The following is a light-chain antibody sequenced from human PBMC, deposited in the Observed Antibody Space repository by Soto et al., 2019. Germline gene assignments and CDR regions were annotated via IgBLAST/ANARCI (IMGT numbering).Light chain of an antibody. CDR2: DVS. J-gene: IGLJ1*01. CDR1: SSDVGGYNY. V-gene: IGLV2-14*01. Sequence: QSVLTQPASVSGSPGQSITISCTGTSSDVGGYNYVSWYQQYPGKAPKLMIDDVSNRPSGVSDRFSGSKSGNTASLTISGLQAEDEADYYCSSYTNSDTLVFGTGTKVTVL. CDR3: SSYTNSDTLV.